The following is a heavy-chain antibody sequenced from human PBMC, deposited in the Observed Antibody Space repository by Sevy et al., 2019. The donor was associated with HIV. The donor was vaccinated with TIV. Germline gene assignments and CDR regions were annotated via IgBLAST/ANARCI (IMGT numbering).Heavy chain of an antibody. CDR2: LSFGCGEI. D-gene: IGHD2-8*01. V-gene: IGHV3-23*01. CDR1: GFTFSKYS. Sequence: GGSLRLSCAASGFTFSKYSMSWVRQPPGKGLEWVSTLSFGCGEINYADSVKGRSTISRDNSKSSVYLQMNNLRPEDTAVYYCAREGCTKPHDYWCQGTLVTVSS. CDR3: AREGCTKPHDY. J-gene: IGHJ4*02.